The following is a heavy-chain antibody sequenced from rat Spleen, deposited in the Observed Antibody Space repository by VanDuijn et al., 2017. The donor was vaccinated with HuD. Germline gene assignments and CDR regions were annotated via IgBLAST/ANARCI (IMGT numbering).Heavy chain of an antibody. V-gene: IGHV5-25*01. Sequence: EVQLVESGGGLVQPGRSLKLSCAASGFTFSNYYMAWVRQAPKKGLEWVATISTSGSRTYYPDSVKGRFTISRDNAKSSLYLQMNSLKSEDTATYYCARRTEGIVSSFDYWGQGVMVTVSS. CDR1: GFTFSNYY. D-gene: IGHD1-11*01. CDR2: ISTSGSRT. J-gene: IGHJ2*01. CDR3: ARRTEGIVSSFDY.